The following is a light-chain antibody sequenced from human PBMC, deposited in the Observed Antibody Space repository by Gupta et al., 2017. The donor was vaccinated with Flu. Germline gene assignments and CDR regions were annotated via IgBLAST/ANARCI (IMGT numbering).Light chain of an antibody. J-gene: IGKJ2*01. CDR3: QQLNSYPDT. CDR2: AAS. CDR1: QGIYSY. Sequence: GDRVTITCRAIQGIYSYLAWYQQKPGKAPKLLIYAASTLQSGVPSRFSGSGSGTEFTLTISSLQPEDFATYYCQQLNSYPDTFGQGTKLEIK. V-gene: IGKV1-9*01.